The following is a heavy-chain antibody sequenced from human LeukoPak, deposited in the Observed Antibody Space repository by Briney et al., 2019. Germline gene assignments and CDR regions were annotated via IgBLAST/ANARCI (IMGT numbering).Heavy chain of an antibody. CDR3: ARHPGVGANDTFDL. CDR2: VYNSGNT. V-gene: IGHV4-59*08. D-gene: IGHD1-26*01. Sequence: SETLSLTCTVSGASISTYYWSWIRQPPGKGLEWIGYVYNSGNTYYNPSLNSRASISEDTSKNQLSLKVNSVTAADTAVYHCARHPGVGANDTFDLWGQGTMVTISS. J-gene: IGHJ3*01. CDR1: GASISTYY.